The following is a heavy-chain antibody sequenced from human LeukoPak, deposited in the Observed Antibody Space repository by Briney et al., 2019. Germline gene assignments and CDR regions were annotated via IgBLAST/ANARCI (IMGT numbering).Heavy chain of an antibody. J-gene: IGHJ3*02. CDR2: ISSSSSYI. Sequence: GGSLRLSCAASGFTFSSYNINWVRQAPGKGLEWVSSISSSSSYIYYADSVKGRFTISRDNAKNSVYLQMKSLRAEDTAVYYCARFEFGAFDIWGQGTMDTVSS. CDR1: GFTFSSYN. V-gene: IGHV3-21*01. D-gene: IGHD3-10*01. CDR3: ARFEFGAFDI.